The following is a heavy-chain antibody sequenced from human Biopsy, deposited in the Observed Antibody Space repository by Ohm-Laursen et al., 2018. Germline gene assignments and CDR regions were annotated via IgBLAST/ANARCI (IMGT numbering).Heavy chain of an antibody. J-gene: IGHJ4*02. CDR3: ARGPHSGSHSCFDY. CDR1: GGTFINSA. CDR2: IIPMFGTA. Sequence: SVSVSCQASGGTFINSAISRVRQPPGQGLEWMGGIIPMFGTANYAQMFQGRVTISADESTSTSYMELSSLTTEDTAIYYCARGPHSGSHSCFDYWGRGTLVTVSS. V-gene: IGHV1-69*13. D-gene: IGHD1-26*01.